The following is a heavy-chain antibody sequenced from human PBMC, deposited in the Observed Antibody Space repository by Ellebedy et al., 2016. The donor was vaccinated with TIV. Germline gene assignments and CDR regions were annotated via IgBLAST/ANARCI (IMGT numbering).Heavy chain of an antibody. D-gene: IGHD6-19*01. V-gene: IGHV4-31*03. CDR2: IYYSGST. CDR1: GDSISGGGYY. J-gene: IGHJ4*02. CDR3: ARAKTSGWYGPHQY. Sequence: MPSETLSLTCTVSGDSISGGGYYWNWIRQHPGKGLEWIGYIYYSGSTYYNPSLKSRITMSVDTSKNQFSLRLSSVTPADTAVFYCARAKTSGWYGPHQYWGQGIQVTVSS.